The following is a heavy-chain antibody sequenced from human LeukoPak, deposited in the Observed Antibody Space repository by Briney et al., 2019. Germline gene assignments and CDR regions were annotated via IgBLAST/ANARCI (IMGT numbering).Heavy chain of an antibody. CDR3: ARERPNSSSWYARWFDP. CDR2: INPNSGGT. V-gene: IGHV1-2*02. D-gene: IGHD6-13*01. J-gene: IGHJ5*02. CDR1: GYSFADYY. Sequence: GASVKVSCKASGYSFADYYMHWVRQAPGQGLERMGWINPNSGGTNYAQKFQGRVTMTRDTSISTAYMELSRLKSDDTAVYYCARERPNSSSWYARWFDPWGQGTLVTVSS.